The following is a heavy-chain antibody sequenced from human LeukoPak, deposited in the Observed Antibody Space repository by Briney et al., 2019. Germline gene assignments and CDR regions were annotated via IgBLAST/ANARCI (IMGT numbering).Heavy chain of an antibody. CDR3: ARGTLKAAATDFDY. CDR1: GFTFDDYG. V-gene: IGHV3-20*04. CDR2: INWNGGGT. J-gene: IGHJ4*02. Sequence: GGSLRLSCAASGFTFDDYGMGWVRQAPGKGLEWVSGINWNGGGTGYADSVKGRFTISRDNAKNSLYLQMNSLRAEDTALYYCARGTLKAAATDFDYWGQGTLVTVSS. D-gene: IGHD6-13*01.